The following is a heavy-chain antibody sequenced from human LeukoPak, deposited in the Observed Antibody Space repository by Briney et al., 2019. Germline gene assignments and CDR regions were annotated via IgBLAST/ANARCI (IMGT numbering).Heavy chain of an antibody. Sequence: PGGSLRLSCAASGFTFSNYVMSWVRQAPGKGLEWVSGISGTSGTINYAAPVKGRFTISRDNSKNTPYLQMNSLRVDDMAVYYCAKRLGDPRAFDYWGQGTLVTVSS. CDR3: AKRLGDPRAFDY. D-gene: IGHD2-21*02. J-gene: IGHJ4*02. V-gene: IGHV3-23*01. CDR2: ISGTSGTI. CDR1: GFTFSNYV.